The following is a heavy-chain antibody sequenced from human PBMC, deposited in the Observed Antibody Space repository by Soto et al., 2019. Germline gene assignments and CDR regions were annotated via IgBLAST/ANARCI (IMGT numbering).Heavy chain of an antibody. V-gene: IGHV3-64*04. CDR1: GFIFISYA. J-gene: IGHJ6*02. CDR3: AKDLRTTIFGVVLYYYGMDV. Sequence: GGSLRLSCSASGFIFISYAMIWVRQGPGKGLEYVSGISINENGGSTYYADSVKGRFTISRDNSKNTLYLQMNSLRAEDTAVYYCAKDLRTTIFGVVLYYYGMDVWGQGTTVTVSS. CDR2: ISINENGGST. D-gene: IGHD3-3*01.